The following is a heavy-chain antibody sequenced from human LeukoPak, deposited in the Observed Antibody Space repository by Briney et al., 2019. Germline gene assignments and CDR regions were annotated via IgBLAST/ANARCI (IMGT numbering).Heavy chain of an antibody. CDR3: ARDVGEIAVAGDYYYYYMDV. V-gene: IGHV1-69*13. CDR2: IIPIFGTA. Sequence: ASVKVSCKASGGTFSSYAISWVRQAPGQGLEWMGGIIPIFGTANYAQKFQGRVTITADESTSTAYMELSSLRSEDTAVYYCARDVGEIAVAGDYYYYYMDVWGKGTTVTVSS. D-gene: IGHD6-19*01. CDR1: GGTFSSYA. J-gene: IGHJ6*03.